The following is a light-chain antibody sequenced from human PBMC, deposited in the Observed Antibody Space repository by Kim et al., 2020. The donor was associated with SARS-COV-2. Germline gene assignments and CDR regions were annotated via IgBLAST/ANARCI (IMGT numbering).Light chain of an antibody. CDR2: LEGTGRY. CDR1: SGHSNCI. Sequence: VKLPCHLSSGHSNCIIAWHQQQPGKAPRFLMKLEGTGRYNKGGGVPDRFSGSSSGADRYLTISNLQSEDEAYYYCAAWDSITIWVFGGGTQLTVL. CDR3: AAWDSITIWV. V-gene: IGLV4-60*03. J-gene: IGLJ3*02.